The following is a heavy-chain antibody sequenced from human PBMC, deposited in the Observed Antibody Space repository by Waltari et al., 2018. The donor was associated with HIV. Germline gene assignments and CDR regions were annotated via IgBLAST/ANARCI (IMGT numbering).Heavy chain of an antibody. CDR3: AGSHCAVTSCGSIDY. CDR1: GYPFTTYG. D-gene: IGHD4-17*01. Sequence: QVQLVQSGAQVKKPGASVQVSCKASGYPFTTYGITWVRQAPGQGLEWLGWIGTYDGNADFAPKTRVRIHLTIDTATSTAYMELTSRRADDTAVYYCAGSHCAVTSCGSIDYWGQGTLVTVSS. J-gene: IGHJ4*02. CDR2: IGTYDGNA. V-gene: IGHV1-18*01.